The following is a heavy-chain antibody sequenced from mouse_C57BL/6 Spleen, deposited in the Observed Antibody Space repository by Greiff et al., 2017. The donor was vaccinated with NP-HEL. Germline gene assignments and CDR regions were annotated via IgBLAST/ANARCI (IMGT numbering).Heavy chain of an antibody. Sequence: QVQLQQPGAELVKPGASVKLSCKASGYTFTSYWMQWVKQRPGQGLEWIGEIDPSDSYSNYNQKFKGKATLTVDTSSSTAYMQLSSLTSEDSAVYYCGDYGSTLDYWGQGTTLTVSS. CDR2: IDPSDSYS. V-gene: IGHV1-50*01. D-gene: IGHD1-1*01. CDR1: GYTFTSYW. J-gene: IGHJ2*01. CDR3: GDYGSTLDY.